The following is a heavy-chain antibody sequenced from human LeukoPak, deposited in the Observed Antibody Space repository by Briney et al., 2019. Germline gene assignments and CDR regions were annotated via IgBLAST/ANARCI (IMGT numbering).Heavy chain of an antibody. CDR3: ARAGVWGRGRSGGSRVSY. Sequence: SETLSLTCTVSGGSISSYYWSWIRQPPGKGLEWIGEINHSGSTNYNPSLKSRVTISVDTSKNQFSLKLSSVTAADTAVYYCARAGVWGRGRSGGSRVSYWGQGTLVTVSS. V-gene: IGHV4-34*01. CDR1: GGSISSYY. D-gene: IGHD2-15*01. J-gene: IGHJ4*02. CDR2: INHSGST.